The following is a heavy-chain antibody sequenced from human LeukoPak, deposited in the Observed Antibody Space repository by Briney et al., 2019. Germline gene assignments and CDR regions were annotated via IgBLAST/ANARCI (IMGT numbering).Heavy chain of an antibody. CDR3: AREMATIGKAFDY. D-gene: IGHD5-24*01. J-gene: IGHJ4*02. V-gene: IGHV3-21*01. CDR2: IRTSSSYI. CDR1: GFTFSSYS. Sequence: GGSLRLSCAASGFTFSSYSMNWVRQAPGKGLEWVASIRTSSSYIYYADSVKGRFTISRDNAKNSLYLQINSLRAEDTAVYYCAREMATIGKAFDYWGQGTLVTVSS.